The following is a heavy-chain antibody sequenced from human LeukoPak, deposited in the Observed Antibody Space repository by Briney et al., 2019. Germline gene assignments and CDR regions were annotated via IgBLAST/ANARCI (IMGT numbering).Heavy chain of an antibody. D-gene: IGHD4-17*01. CDR1: GFTFSDFA. Sequence: GGSLRLSCAASGFTFSDFAMTWFRQAPAKGLEWVSIIGESVDSIYYADSVRGRFTISRDTSKNTLYLQMRSLRVEDTALYYCARPEGDYVFDYWGQGALVTVSS. J-gene: IGHJ4*02. CDR2: IGESVDSI. V-gene: IGHV3-23*01. CDR3: ARPEGDYVFDY.